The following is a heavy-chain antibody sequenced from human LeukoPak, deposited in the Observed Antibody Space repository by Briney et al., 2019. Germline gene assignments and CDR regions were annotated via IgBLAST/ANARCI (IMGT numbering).Heavy chain of an antibody. J-gene: IGHJ6*03. CDR1: GGSISSYS. Sequence: SETLSLTCTVSGGSISSYSWSWIRQPPGKGLEWLGYFYYSGSTYYNPSLKSRVTISVDTSKNQFSLKLSSVTAADTAVYYCARGQPGIAAAGGGYYYYMDVWGKGTTVTVSS. D-gene: IGHD6-13*01. V-gene: IGHV4-59*08. CDR3: ARGQPGIAAAGGGYYYYMDV. CDR2: FYYSGST.